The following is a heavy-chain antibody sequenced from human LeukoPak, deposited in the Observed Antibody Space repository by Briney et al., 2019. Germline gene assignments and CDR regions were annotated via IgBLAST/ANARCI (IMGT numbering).Heavy chain of an antibody. CDR3: ARADSRYPTARN. Sequence: PSETLSLTCTVSGGSISSGVYYWSWIRQHPGKGLEWIGYIYYSGSTYYNPSLKSRVTISVDTSKNQFSLKLSSVTAADTAVYYCARADSRYPTARNWGQGTLVTVSS. V-gene: IGHV4-31*03. CDR1: GGSISSGVYY. J-gene: IGHJ4*02. CDR2: IYYSGST. D-gene: IGHD3-22*01.